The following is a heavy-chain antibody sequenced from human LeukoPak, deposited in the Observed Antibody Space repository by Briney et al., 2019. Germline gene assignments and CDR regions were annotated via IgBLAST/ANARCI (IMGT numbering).Heavy chain of an antibody. CDR2: ITWNGGGT. V-gene: IGHV3-43*01. CDR3: VKDGLQYCTSTSCYEFQS. CDR1: GFSFDEYS. D-gene: IGHD2-2*01. Sequence: QPGGSLRLSCAASGFSFDEYSMHWVRRAPGKGLEWVSLITWNGGGTSYADSVKGRFTISRDNKKSSLFLQMHSLRTEDTAFYFCVKDGLQYCTSTSCYEFQSWGKGTLVTVSS. J-gene: IGHJ4*02.